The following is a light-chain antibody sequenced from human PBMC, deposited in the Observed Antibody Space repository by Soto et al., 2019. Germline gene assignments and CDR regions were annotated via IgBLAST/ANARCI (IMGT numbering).Light chain of an antibody. CDR2: DSN. V-gene: IGLV1-51*01. Sequence: QSVLTQPPSVSAAPGQNVTISCSGSSPNSGKNYVSWYQQFPGTAPKLLIYDSNKRPSGIPDRFSGSKSGTSTTLDITGLQTGDEADYYCGTWYNGLSGGVFGGGTKLTVL. J-gene: IGLJ3*02. CDR3: GTWYNGLSGGV. CDR1: SPNSGKNY.